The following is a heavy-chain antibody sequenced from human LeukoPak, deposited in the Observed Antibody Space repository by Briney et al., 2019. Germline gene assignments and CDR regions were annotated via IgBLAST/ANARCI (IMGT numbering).Heavy chain of an antibody. J-gene: IGHJ5*02. D-gene: IGHD1-26*01. CDR1: GGSISSSSYY. CDR2: IYYSGST. Sequence: SETLSLTCTVSGGSISSSSYYWGWIRQPPGKGLEWIGSIYYSGSTYYNPSLKSRVTISVDTSKNQSSLKLSSVTAADTAVYYCARRGWELNWFDPWGQGTLVTVSS. CDR3: ARRGWELNWFDP. V-gene: IGHV4-39*01.